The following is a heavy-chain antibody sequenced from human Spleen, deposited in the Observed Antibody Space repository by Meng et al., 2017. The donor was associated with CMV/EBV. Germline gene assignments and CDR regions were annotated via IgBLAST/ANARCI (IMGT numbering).Heavy chain of an antibody. V-gene: IGHV4-59*12. D-gene: IGHD3-22*01. J-gene: IGHJ6*02. Sequence: GSLRLSCTVSDGSISSYYWSWIRQPPGKGLEWIGFIYYSGRTYYNPSLRSRVTISVDTSKNQFSLKLSSVTAADTAVYYCARGPIIYDSSGYSHYYGMDVWGQGTTVTVSS. CDR3: ARGPIIYDSSGYSHYYGMDV. CDR1: DGSISSYY. CDR2: IYYSGRT.